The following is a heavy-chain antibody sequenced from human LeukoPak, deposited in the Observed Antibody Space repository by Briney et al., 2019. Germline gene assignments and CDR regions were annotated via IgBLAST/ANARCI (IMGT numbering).Heavy chain of an antibody. CDR1: GGSISSDY. V-gene: IGHV4-59*01. CDR3: ARVSVVYGMDV. Sequence: SETLSLTCSVSGGSISSDYWAWIRQPPGKGLEWIGYMYYTGSTNYNPSFKSRVTISLATSKNQFSLKLSSVTAADTAVYYCARVSVVYGMDVWGRGTTVTVSS. CDR2: MYYTGST. J-gene: IGHJ6*02.